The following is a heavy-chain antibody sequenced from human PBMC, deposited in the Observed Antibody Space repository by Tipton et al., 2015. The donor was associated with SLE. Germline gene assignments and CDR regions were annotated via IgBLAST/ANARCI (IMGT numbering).Heavy chain of an antibody. CDR3: ARGMVTWRGAILGVDV. CDR2: MSDRGGT. J-gene: IGHJ6*02. Sequence: TLSLTCSVSGGSISSNYWIWIRQPPGKGLEWIGYMSDRGGTNYNPSLKSRLTISVDPAKNQFSLKLTSVTAADTAVYYCARGMVTWRGAILGVDVWGQGTTVNVSS. D-gene: IGHD2-21*02. CDR1: GGSISSNY. V-gene: IGHV4-59*08.